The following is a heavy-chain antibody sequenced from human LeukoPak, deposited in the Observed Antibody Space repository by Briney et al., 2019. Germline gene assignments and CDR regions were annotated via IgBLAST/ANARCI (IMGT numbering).Heavy chain of an antibody. D-gene: IGHD2-21*02. CDR1: GYTFTGYY. CDR3: ATTLHIVVVTWHAFDI. J-gene: IGHJ3*02. Sequence: GASVKVSCKASGYTFTGYYIHWVRQAPGQGLEWMGWINPNSGGTNYAPKFQGRVTMTRGTSISTAYMELSRLTFDDTTIYYCATTLHIVVVTWHAFDIWGQGTMVTVSS. CDR2: INPNSGGT. V-gene: IGHV1-2*02.